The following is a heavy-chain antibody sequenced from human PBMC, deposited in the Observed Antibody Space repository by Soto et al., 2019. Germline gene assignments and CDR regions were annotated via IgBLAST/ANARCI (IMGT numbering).Heavy chain of an antibody. CDR1: GVSINSGGYY. V-gene: IGHV4-31*03. CDR3: ARVGTTVTTRLDYFDY. Sequence: TLTLTCTVSGVSINSGGYYWSWIRQHPGKGVEWIGYIYYSGSTYYNPSLKSRVTISVDTSKNQFSLKLSSVTAADTAVYYCARVGTTVTTRLDYFDYWGHGTLVTVSS. J-gene: IGHJ4*03. D-gene: IGHD4-4*01. CDR2: IYYSGST.